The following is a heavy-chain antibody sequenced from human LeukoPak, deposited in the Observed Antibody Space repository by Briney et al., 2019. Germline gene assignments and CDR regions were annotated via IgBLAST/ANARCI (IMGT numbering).Heavy chain of an antibody. CDR3: VKGHRAQRGFVY. D-gene: IGHD1-14*01. V-gene: IGHV3-64D*06. Sequence: PGGSLRLSCSAPGFTFSSYAMDWVRQAPGKGLEYVSAISSNRGSTYYADSVKGRFTLSKDNSNNTLYLQMSSLRAEDTAVYYCVKGHRAQRGFVYWGQGALVTVS. CDR2: ISSNRGST. J-gene: IGHJ4*02. CDR1: GFTFSSYA.